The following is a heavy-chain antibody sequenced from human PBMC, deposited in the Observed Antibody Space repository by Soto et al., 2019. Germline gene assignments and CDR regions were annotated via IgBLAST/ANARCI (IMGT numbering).Heavy chain of an antibody. V-gene: IGHV1-69*04. Sequence: SVKVSCKASGGTFSSYTISWVRQAPGQGLEWMGRIIPILGIANYAQKFQGRVTITADKSTSTAYRELSSLRSEDTAVYYCARDLGYYDSSGYRAQDYWGQGTLVTVSS. CDR2: IIPILGIA. CDR3: ARDLGYYDSSGYRAQDY. D-gene: IGHD3-22*01. CDR1: GGTFSSYT. J-gene: IGHJ4*02.